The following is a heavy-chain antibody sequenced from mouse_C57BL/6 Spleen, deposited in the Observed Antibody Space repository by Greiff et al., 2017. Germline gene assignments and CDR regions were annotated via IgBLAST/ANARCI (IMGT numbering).Heavy chain of an antibody. Sequence: QVQLQQPGAELVKPGASVKLSCKASGYTFTGYWMHWVKQRPGQGLEWIGMIHPKSGSTNYNEKFKSKATLTVDTSSSTAYMQLSSLTSEDSAVDYGARNYSSGCYFDVGGTGTTFTVSA. CDR3: ARNYSSGCYFDV. D-gene: IGHD1-1*01. CDR1: GYTFTGYW. CDR2: IHPKSGST. J-gene: IGHJ1*03. V-gene: IGHV1-64*01.